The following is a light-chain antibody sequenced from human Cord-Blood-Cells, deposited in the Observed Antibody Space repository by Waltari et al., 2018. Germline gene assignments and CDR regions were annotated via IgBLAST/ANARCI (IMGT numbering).Light chain of an antibody. CDR2: RNN. J-gene: IGLJ3*02. CDR1: SSNIGSNY. Sequence: QSVLTQPPSASGTPGQRVTISCSGSSSNIGSNYVYWYQQLPGTAPKLLIYRNNRRPSGVPDRFSGSKSGTSASLAIRGLRSEDEADYYCAAWDDSLSGVFGGGTKLTVL. CDR3: AAWDDSLSGV. V-gene: IGLV1-47*01.